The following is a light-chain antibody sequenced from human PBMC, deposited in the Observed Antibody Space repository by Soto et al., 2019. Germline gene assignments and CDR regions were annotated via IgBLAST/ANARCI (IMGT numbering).Light chain of an antibody. J-gene: IGKJ2*01. Sequence: DIQMTQSPFTLSASIGDRVTITCRASQSITNRLAWYQQKPGKAPKVLIYDASNLESGVPSRFSGSGSGTEFILTINSLQPEDFATYYCLQHHSYPYTFGQGTELEI. CDR3: LQHHSYPYT. CDR1: QSITNR. CDR2: DAS. V-gene: IGKV1-5*01.